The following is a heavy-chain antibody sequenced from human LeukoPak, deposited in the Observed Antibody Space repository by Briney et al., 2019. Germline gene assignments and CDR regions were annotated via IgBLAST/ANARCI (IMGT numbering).Heavy chain of an antibody. D-gene: IGHD5-24*01. Sequence: GGSLRLSRAASGFTFSSYGMHWVRQAPGKGLEWVAVISYDGSNKYYADSVKGRFTISRDNSKNTLYLQMNSLRAEDTAVYYCAKSRHPVAGYNFFDYWGQGTLVTVSS. J-gene: IGHJ4*02. CDR2: ISYDGSNK. CDR1: GFTFSSYG. V-gene: IGHV3-30*18. CDR3: AKSRHPVAGYNFFDY.